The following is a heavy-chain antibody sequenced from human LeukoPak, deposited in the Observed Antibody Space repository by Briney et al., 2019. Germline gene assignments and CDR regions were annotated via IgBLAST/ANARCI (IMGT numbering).Heavy chain of an antibody. CDR3: ARTTRNWNDPEMGNWFDP. D-gene: IGHD1-1*01. CDR1: GGSISGSSYY. CDR2: IYYSGST. Sequence: PSETLSLTCTVSGGSISGSSYYWGWIRQPPGKGLEWIGSIYYSGSTYYNPSLKSRVTISVDTSKNQFSLKLSSVTAADTAVYYCARTTRNWNDPEMGNWFDPWGQGTLVTVSS. J-gene: IGHJ5*02. V-gene: IGHV4-39*07.